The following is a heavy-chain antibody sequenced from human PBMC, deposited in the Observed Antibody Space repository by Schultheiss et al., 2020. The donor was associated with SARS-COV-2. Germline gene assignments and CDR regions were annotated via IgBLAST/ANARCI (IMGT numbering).Heavy chain of an antibody. CDR1: GFTFSSYV. V-gene: IGHV3-30*02. J-gene: IGHJ4*02. CDR3: AKDYYGSGTYPDC. CDR2: IHYDGSNK. D-gene: IGHD3-10*01. Sequence: GGSLRLSCAASGFTFSSYVMHWVRQAPGKGLEWVAFIHYDGSNKYYADSVKGRFTISRDNSKNTLYLQMNSLRTEDTAVYYCAKDYYGSGTYPDCWGQGTLVTVSS.